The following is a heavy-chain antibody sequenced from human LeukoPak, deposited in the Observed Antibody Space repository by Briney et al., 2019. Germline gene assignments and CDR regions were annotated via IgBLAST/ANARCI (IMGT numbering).Heavy chain of an antibody. V-gene: IGHV5-10-1*01. CDR3: ARRGRSSSNFDF. CDR2: LDPTDSYT. Sequence: GESLKISCKGSGYIFTSYWITWVRQMPGKGLEWMGMLDPTDSYTNYSPSFQCHVTISTDKSISTAYLHWTSLKASDTAIYYCARRGRSSSNFDFWGQGTLVTVSS. CDR1: GYIFTSYW. J-gene: IGHJ4*02. D-gene: IGHD6-6*01.